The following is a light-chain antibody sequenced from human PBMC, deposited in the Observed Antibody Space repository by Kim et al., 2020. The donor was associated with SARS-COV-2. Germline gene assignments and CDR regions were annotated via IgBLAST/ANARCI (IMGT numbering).Light chain of an antibody. CDR3: NSRDSTDNHWV. CDR2: GKT. CDR1: SLRRFY. J-gene: IGLJ3*02. V-gene: IGLV3-19*01. Sequence: ALGQTVRITCQGESLRRFYASWYRQKPGQAPVPVIYGKTNRPSGIPARFSGSSSGNTASLTITGAQAEDEADYYCNSRDSTDNHWVFGGGTQLTVL.